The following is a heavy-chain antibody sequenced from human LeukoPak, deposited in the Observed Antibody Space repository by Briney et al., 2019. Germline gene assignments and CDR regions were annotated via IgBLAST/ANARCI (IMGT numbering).Heavy chain of an antibody. J-gene: IGHJ5*02. CDR1: GGSISSYY. Sequence: SETESLTCTVSGGSISSYYSSWSRQPPGKGLEWIGYIDYSGSTNYNPSRKSRVTISVDTSKNQSSLKLSSVTAADTAVYYCARDLGYCSGGSCNWFDPCDQGTLVTVSS. CDR3: ARDLGYCSGGSCNWFDP. V-gene: IGHV4-59*01. D-gene: IGHD2-15*01. CDR2: IDYSGST.